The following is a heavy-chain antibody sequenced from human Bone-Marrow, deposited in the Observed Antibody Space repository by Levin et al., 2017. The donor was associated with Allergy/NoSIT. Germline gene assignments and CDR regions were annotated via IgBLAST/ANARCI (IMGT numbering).Heavy chain of an antibody. D-gene: IGHD2-15*01. CDR3: ARDTSPSPRYCSGGSCYDATIAYFDY. CDR1: GFTFSSYW. J-gene: IGHJ4*02. Sequence: GESLKISCAASGFTFSSYWMSWVRQAPGKGLEWVANIKQDGSEKYYVDSVKGRFTISRDNAKNSLYLQMNSLRAEDTAVYYCARDTSPSPRYCSGGSCYDATIAYFDYWGQGTLVTVSS. V-gene: IGHV3-7*01. CDR2: IKQDGSEK.